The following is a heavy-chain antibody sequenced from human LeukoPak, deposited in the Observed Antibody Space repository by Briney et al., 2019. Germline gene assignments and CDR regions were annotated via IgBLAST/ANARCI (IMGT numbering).Heavy chain of an antibody. V-gene: IGHV3-48*03. CDR3: ARDDTYYYDSSGYSFDY. CDR1: GFTFSTYE. Sequence: GGSLRLSCEASGFTFSTYEMNWVRQTPGKGLEWVSCIGNSGSTIYYADSVKGRFTISRDNSKNTLYLQMNSLRAADTAVYYCARDDTYYYDSSGYSFDYWGQGTLVTVSP. D-gene: IGHD3-22*01. J-gene: IGHJ4*02. CDR2: IGNSGSTI.